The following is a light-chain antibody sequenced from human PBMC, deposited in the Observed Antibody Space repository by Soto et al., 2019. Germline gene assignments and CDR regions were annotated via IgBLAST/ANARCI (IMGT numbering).Light chain of an antibody. Sequence: VLTQSPGTLSLSPGGRATLSCMASQSVSSYLAWYQQKPGQAPRLLIYDTSNRATGIPDRFSGSGSGTDFTVTISRLEPEDFAVYYCQQYGSSPRTFGQGTKVDIK. CDR2: DTS. CDR3: QQYGSSPRT. J-gene: IGKJ1*01. V-gene: IGKV3-20*01. CDR1: QSVSSY.